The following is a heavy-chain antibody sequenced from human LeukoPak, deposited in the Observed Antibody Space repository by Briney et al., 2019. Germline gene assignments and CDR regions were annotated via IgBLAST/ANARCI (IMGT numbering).Heavy chain of an antibody. V-gene: IGHV3-23*01. D-gene: IGHD6-19*01. Sequence: GGSLRLSCAASGFTFSSYAMSWVRQAPGKGLEWVSAISGSGGSTYYADSVKGRFTISRDNSKNTLYLQMNSLRAEDTAVYYCAKDQIAVAGFVGIQRPGDFDYWGQGTLVTVPS. CDR2: ISGSGGST. J-gene: IGHJ4*02. CDR3: AKDQIAVAGFVGIQRPGDFDY. CDR1: GFTFSSYA.